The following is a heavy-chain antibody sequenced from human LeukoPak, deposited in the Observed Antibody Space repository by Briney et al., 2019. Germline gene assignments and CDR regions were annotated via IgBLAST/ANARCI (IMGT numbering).Heavy chain of an antibody. J-gene: IGHJ4*02. D-gene: IGHD4-17*01. CDR1: GGSISSGGYS. V-gene: IGHV4-30-2*01. Sequence: SQTLSLTCAVSGGSISSGGYSWSWIRQPPGKGLEWIGYISHSGSTYYNPSLKSRVTISVDRSKNQFSLKLSSVTAADTAVYYCAREGLSGDYDYWGQGTLVTVSS. CDR2: ISHSGST. CDR3: AREGLSGDYDY.